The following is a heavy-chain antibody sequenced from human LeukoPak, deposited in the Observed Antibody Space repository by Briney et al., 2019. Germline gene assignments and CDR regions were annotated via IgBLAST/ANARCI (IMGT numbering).Heavy chain of an antibody. D-gene: IGHD4-23*01. CDR2: ISSSSSYI. J-gene: IGHJ4*02. V-gene: IGHV3-21*01. CDR1: GFTFSDYS. CDR3: TTRFTVVTPYLDY. Sequence: GSLRLSCAASGFTFSDYSMNWVRQAPGKGLEWVSSISSSSSYIYYADSVKGRFTISRDNARNSLYLQMNSLRAEDTAVYYCTTRFTVVTPYLDYWGQGTLVTVSS.